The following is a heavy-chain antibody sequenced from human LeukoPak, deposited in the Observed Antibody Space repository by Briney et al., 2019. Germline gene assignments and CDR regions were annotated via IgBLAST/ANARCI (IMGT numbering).Heavy chain of an antibody. V-gene: IGHV3-9*01. Sequence: GGSLRLSCAASGFKFRDYAMSWVRQAPGKGLEWVSGISWNSGSIGYADSVKGRFTISRDNAKNSLYLQMDSLRAEDTALYYCAKDGERAYCGGDCYLDYYYGMDVWGQGTTVTVSS. CDR3: AKDGERAYCGGDCYLDYYYGMDV. CDR1: GFKFRDYA. D-gene: IGHD2-21*02. J-gene: IGHJ6*02. CDR2: ISWNSGSI.